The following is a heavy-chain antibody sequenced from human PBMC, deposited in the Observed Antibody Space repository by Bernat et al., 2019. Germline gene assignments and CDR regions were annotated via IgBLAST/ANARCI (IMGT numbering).Heavy chain of an antibody. CDR2: ISSSSSYI. J-gene: IGHJ4*02. CDR3: ARDLLGGSLDY. CDR1: GFTFSSYS. Sequence: EVQLVESGGGLVKPGGSLRLSCAASGFTFSSYSMNWVRQAPGKGLEWVSSISSSSSYIYYADSVKGRFTISRDNAKNSLYLQMNSLRAEDTAVYYCARDLLGGSLDYWGQGTLVTVSS. D-gene: IGHD3-16*01. V-gene: IGHV3-21*01.